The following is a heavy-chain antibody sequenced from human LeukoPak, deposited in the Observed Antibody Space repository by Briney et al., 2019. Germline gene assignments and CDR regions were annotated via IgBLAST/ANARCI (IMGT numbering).Heavy chain of an antibody. CDR2: IKQDGSEN. CDR3: ARDSSLRYYFDY. J-gene: IGHJ4*02. D-gene: IGHD2-2*01. Sequence: PGGSLRLSCAASGFTFSSYWMSWVRQSPGKGLEWVANIKQDGSENYYVDSVKGRFTISRDNAKNSLFLQMNSLRAEDMAMYYCARDSSLRYYFDYWGQGTLVTVSS. V-gene: IGHV3-7*01. CDR1: GFTFSSYW.